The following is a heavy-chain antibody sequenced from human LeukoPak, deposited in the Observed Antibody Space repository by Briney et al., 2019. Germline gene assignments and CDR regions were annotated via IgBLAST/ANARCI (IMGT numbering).Heavy chain of an antibody. Sequence: GGSLRFSCAASGFTFRNYWTTWVRQAPGKGLEWVANIKKDGSDKYYVDSVKGRFTISRDNAKSSLYLQMNSLRVEDTAVYYCARDPGTGFDYWGQGTLVTVSS. CDR2: IKKDGSDK. J-gene: IGHJ4*02. V-gene: IGHV3-7*03. CDR3: ARDPGTGFDY. CDR1: GFTFRNYW. D-gene: IGHD1/OR15-1a*01.